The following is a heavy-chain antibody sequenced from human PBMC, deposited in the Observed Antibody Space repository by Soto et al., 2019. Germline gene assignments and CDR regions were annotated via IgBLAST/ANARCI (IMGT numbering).Heavy chain of an antibody. CDR1: GFTFSSYS. D-gene: IGHD6-19*01. V-gene: IGHV3-21*01. CDR2: ISSSSSYI. Sequence: EVQLVESGGGLVKPGGSLRLSCAASGFTFSSYSMNWVRQAPGKGLEWVSSISSSSSYIYYADSVKGRFTISRDNAKNSLYLQMNSRRAEDTAVYYRARERPYSSGWPDAFDIWGQGTMVTVSS. J-gene: IGHJ3*02. CDR3: ARERPYSSGWPDAFDI.